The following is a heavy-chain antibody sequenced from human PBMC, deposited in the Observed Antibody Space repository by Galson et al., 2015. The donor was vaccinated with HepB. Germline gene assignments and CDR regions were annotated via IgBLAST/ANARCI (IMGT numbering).Heavy chain of an antibody. V-gene: IGHV1-24*01. Sequence: SVKVSCKVSGYTLTELSMHWVRQAPGKGLEWMGGFDPEDGETIYAQKFQGRVTMTEDTSTDTAYMELSSLRSEDTAVYYCATDPPEKRDYGDYYYYGMGVWGQGTTVTVSS. CDR1: GYTLTELS. CDR2: FDPEDGET. CDR3: ATDPPEKRDYGDYYYYGMGV. D-gene: IGHD4-17*01. J-gene: IGHJ6*02.